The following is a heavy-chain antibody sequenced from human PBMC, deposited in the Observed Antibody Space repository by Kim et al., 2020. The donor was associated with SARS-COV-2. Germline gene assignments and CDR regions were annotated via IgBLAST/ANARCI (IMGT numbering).Heavy chain of an antibody. J-gene: IGHJ4*02. CDR2: ISGSGGST. Sequence: GGSLRLSCAASGFTFSSYAMSWVRQAPGKGLEWVSAISGSGGSTYYADSVKGRFTISRDNSKNTLYLQMNSLRAEDTAVYYCARYSSRGRIYFDYWGQGTLVTVSS. CDR3: ARYSSRGRIYFDY. D-gene: IGHD6-13*01. V-gene: IGHV3-23*01. CDR1: GFTFSSYA.